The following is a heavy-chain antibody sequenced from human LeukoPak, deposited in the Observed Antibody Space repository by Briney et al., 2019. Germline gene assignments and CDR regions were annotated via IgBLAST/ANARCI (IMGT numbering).Heavy chain of an antibody. CDR1: GGTFSSYA. V-gene: IGHV1-69*06. CDR2: IIPIFGTA. J-gene: IGHJ4*02. CDR3: ARVPGYCSSTSCYDFDY. Sequence: ASVKVSCKASGGTFSSYAINWVRQAPGQGLEWRGGIIPIFGTANYAQKFQGRVTITADKSTSTAYMELSSLRSEDTAVYYCARVPGYCSSTSCYDFDYWGQGTLVTVSS. D-gene: IGHD2-2*01.